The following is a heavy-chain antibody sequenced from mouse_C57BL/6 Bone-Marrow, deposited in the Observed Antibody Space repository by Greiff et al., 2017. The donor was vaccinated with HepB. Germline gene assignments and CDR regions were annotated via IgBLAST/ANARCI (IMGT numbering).Heavy chain of an antibody. V-gene: IGHV1-59*01. CDR3: AIYYDGDY. CDR2: IDPSDSYT. J-gene: IGHJ2*01. CDR1: GYTFTSYW. Sequence: QVQLQQPGAELVRPGTSVKLSCKASGYTFTSYWMHWVKQRPGQGLEWIGVIDPSDSYTNYNQKFQGKATLTVDTSSSTAYMQLSSLTSEDSAVYYCAIYYDGDYWGQGTTLTVSS. D-gene: IGHD2-4*01.